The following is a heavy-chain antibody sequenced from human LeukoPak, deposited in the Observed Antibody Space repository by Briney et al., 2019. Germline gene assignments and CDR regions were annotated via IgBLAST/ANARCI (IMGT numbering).Heavy chain of an antibody. V-gene: IGHV3-7*01. CDR3: ARDLYRIVVVPHYFDY. CDR2: IKKDGSEK. D-gene: IGHD3-22*01. J-gene: IGHJ4*02. Sequence: GGSLRLSCAASGFTFDDYGMSWVRQAPGKGLEWVANIKKDGSEKYYVGSVKGRFTISRDNAKNSLYLQMNSLRAEDTAVYYCARDLYRIVVVPHYFDYWGQGTLVTVSS. CDR1: GFTFDDYG.